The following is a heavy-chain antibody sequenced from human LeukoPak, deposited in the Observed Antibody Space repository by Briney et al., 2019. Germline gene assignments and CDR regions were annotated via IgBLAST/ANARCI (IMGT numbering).Heavy chain of an antibody. V-gene: IGHV4-39*07. D-gene: IGHD2-15*01. CDR3: AREPRGSSHYYYYYMDV. Sequence: SETLSLTCSVSGGSISSSTYYWGWIRQPPGTGLEWIGSIYHSGSTYYNPSLKSRVTISVDTSKNQFSLKLSSVTAADTAVYYCAREPRGSSHYYYYYMDVWGKGTTVTVSS. CDR2: IYHSGST. J-gene: IGHJ6*03. CDR1: GGSISSSTYY.